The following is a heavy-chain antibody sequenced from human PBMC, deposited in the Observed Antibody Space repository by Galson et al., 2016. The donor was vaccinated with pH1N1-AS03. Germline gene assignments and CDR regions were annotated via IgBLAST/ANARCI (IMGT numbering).Heavy chain of an antibody. D-gene: IGHD1-1*01. CDR2: ISPGNSDS. CDR3: AKDRNDYRLHYFSGSDV. V-gene: IGHV5-51*03. CDR1: GYRFTNYW. Sequence: QSGAEVKKPGESLKISCKGSGYRFTNYWIGWVRQVPGKGLEWMGIISPGNSDSSYNKSFQGQVTISADTSISTVYLQWSSLRAEDTAVYYWAKDRNDYRLHYFSGSDVWGQGTTVIVSS. J-gene: IGHJ6*02.